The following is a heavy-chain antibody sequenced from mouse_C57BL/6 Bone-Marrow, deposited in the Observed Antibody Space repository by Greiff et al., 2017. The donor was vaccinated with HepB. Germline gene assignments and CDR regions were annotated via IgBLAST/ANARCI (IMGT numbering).Heavy chain of an antibody. Sequence: QVQLKESGPGLVQPSQSLSITCTVSGFSLTSYGVHWVRQSPGKGLEWLGVIWRGGSTDYNAAFMSRLSITKDNSKSQVFFKMNSLQADDTAIYYCAKNRNYYGSSGGMDYWGQGTSVTVSS. CDR3: AKNRNYYGSSGGMDY. V-gene: IGHV2-5*01. J-gene: IGHJ4*01. CDR1: GFSLTSYG. CDR2: IWRGGST. D-gene: IGHD1-1*01.